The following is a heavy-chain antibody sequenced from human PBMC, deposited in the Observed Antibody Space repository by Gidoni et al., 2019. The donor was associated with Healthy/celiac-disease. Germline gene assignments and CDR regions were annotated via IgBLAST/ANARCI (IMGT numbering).Heavy chain of an antibody. D-gene: IGHD6-19*01. J-gene: IGHJ6*03. Sequence: QVQLQQWGAGLLKPSETLSLTCAVYGGSFSGYYWSWILQPPGKGLEWIGEINHSGSTNYNPSLKSRVTISVDTSKNQFSLKLSSVTAADTAVYYCARGRLGPQARYYYMDVWGKGTTVTVSS. V-gene: IGHV4-34*01. CDR1: GGSFSGYY. CDR2: INHSGST. CDR3: ARGRLGPQARYYYMDV.